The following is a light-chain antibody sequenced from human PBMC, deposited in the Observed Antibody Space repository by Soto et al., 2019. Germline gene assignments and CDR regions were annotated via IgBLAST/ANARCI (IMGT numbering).Light chain of an antibody. V-gene: IGKV3-20*01. CDR3: QQCGSPPVT. Sequence: EIVLTQSPATLSLSPGERATLSCRASQAISSNCLVWYQVKSGRAPRVLIHSASIRATDIPDRFSGGGSGTDFSRTISRLQHEDFAVDDCQQCGSPPVTFGPGTEVDIK. CDR1: QAISSNC. J-gene: IGKJ3*01. CDR2: SAS.